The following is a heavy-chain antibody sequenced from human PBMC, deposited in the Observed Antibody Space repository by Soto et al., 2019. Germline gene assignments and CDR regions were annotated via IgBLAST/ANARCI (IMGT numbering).Heavy chain of an antibody. V-gene: IGHV3-30*18. CDR2: ISYDGSNK. CDR1: GLTFSSYG. Sequence: QVQLVESGGGVVQPGRSLRLSCAASGLTFSSYGMHWVRQAPGKGLEWVAVISYDGSNKYYADSVKGRFTISRDNSKNTLYLQMNSLRAEDTAVYYCAKDQGSGSQLRDYSYGMDVWGQGTTVTVSS. D-gene: IGHD3-10*01. CDR3: AKDQGSGSQLRDYSYGMDV. J-gene: IGHJ6*02.